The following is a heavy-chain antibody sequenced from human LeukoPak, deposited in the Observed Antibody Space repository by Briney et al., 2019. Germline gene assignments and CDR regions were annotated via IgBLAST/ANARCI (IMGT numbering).Heavy chain of an antibody. J-gene: IGHJ4*02. CDR2: IYTSGST. D-gene: IGHD2-2*01. Sequence: PSETLSLTCTVSGGSISSYYWSWIRQPPGKGLEWIGYIYTSGSTNYNPSLKSRVTISVDTSKNQFSLKLSSVTAADTAVYYCARGPGRVVVVPAATFDYWGQGTLVTVSS. CDR3: ARGPGRVVVVPAATFDY. V-gene: IGHV4-4*09. CDR1: GGSISSYY.